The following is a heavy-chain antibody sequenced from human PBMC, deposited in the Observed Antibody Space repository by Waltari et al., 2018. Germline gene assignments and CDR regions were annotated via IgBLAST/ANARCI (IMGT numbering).Heavy chain of an antibody. J-gene: IGHJ6*02. CDR1: GFSMTRSY. V-gene: IGHV4-38-2*02. Sequence: QLQESGPGLVKPSETLSLTCSVPGFSMTRSYLAWIRQPPGKGLEWIGSVFHTGRPSYNPSLKSRVTISVDSSKNQFTLRLTAVTAADTAVYYCAGEKARYGFDVWGQGTTVTVSS. CDR3: AGEKARYGFDV. CDR2: VFHTGRP.